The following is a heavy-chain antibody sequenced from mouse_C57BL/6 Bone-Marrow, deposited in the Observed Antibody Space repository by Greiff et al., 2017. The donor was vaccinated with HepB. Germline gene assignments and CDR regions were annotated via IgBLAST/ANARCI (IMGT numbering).Heavy chain of an antibody. D-gene: IGHD2-10*01. V-gene: IGHV1-80*01. CDR2: IYPGDGDT. Sequence: VKLVESGAELVKPGASVKISCKASGYAFSSYWMNWVKQRPGKGLEWIGQIYPGDGDTNYNGKFKGKATLTADKSSSTAYMQLSSLTSEDSAVYFCAREPYYGNCGYWYFDVWGTGTTVTVSS. CDR3: AREPYYGNCGYWYFDV. CDR1: GYAFSSYW. J-gene: IGHJ1*03.